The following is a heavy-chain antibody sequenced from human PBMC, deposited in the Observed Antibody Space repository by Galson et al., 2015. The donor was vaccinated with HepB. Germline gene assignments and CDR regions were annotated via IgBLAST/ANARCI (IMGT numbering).Heavy chain of an antibody. D-gene: IGHD2-2*01. Sequence: SVKVSCKASGGTFSSYAISWVRQAPGQGLEWMGGIISIFGTANYAQKFQGRVTITADESTSTAYMELSSLRSEDTAVYYCARAPTVVPASVWFDPWGQGTLVTVSS. CDR2: IISIFGTA. CDR1: GGTFSSYA. V-gene: IGHV1-69*13. CDR3: ARAPTVVPASVWFDP. J-gene: IGHJ5*02.